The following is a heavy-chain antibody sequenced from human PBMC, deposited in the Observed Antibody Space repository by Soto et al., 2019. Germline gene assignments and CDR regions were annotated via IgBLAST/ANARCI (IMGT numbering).Heavy chain of an antibody. D-gene: IGHD4-17*01. J-gene: IGHJ5*02. CDR2: IYWNDDK. Sequence: QITLRESGPTLVKPTQTLTLTCTFSGFSLNTAGAGVGWIRQPPGKALEWLAIIYWNDDKRFSPSLKSKLTITKDTSKNQVVLTMANVDPVDTATYYCAHRGYGDYPRDNWFDPWGQGTLVTVSS. V-gene: IGHV2-5*01. CDR1: GFSLNTAGAG. CDR3: AHRGYGDYPRDNWFDP.